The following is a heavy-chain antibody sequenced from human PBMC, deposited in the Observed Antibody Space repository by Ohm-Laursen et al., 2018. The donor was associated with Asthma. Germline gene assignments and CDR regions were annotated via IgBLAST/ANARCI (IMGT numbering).Heavy chain of an antibody. V-gene: IGHV3-21*01. D-gene: IGHD7-27*01. CDR1: GFTFSGYS. J-gene: IGHJ2*01. Sequence: GSLRLSCTASGFTFSGYSMNWVRQAPGKGLEWVSSISSSSSYIYYTDSVKGRFTISRDNAKNSLYLQMNSLRAEDTAVYYCARNSLLGWYFDLWGRGTLVTVSS. CDR2: ISSSSSYI. CDR3: ARNSLLGWYFDL.